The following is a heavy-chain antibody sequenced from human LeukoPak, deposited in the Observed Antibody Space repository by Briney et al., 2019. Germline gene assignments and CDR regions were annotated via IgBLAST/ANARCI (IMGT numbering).Heavy chain of an antibody. CDR3: ARRGGYETMAAFDY. CDR2: ISPGGSDT. CDR1: GLTFNSYA. D-gene: IGHD3-10*01. Sequence: PGGSPRLSCAASGLTFNSYAMSWVRQAPGKGLEWVSAISPGGSDTYYADAVRGRFTISRDNSKKTLSLQMSSLRAEDSAVYYCARRGGYETMAAFDYWGQGTLVTVSS. V-gene: IGHV3-23*01. J-gene: IGHJ4*02.